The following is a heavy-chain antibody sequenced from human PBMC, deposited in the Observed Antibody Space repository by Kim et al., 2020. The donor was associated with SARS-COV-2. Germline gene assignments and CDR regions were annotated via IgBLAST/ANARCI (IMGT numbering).Heavy chain of an antibody. CDR2: IYYSGST. J-gene: IGHJ5*02. CDR1: GGSISSYY. D-gene: IGHD6-19*01. V-gene: IGHV4-59*01. Sequence: SETLSLTCTVSGGSISSYYWSWIRQPPGKGLEWIGYIYYSGSTNYNPSLKSRVTISVDTSKSQFSLKMRTVTAADTAVYYCSRGLDSSGWWFAPWGQGT. CDR3: SRGLDSSGWWFAP.